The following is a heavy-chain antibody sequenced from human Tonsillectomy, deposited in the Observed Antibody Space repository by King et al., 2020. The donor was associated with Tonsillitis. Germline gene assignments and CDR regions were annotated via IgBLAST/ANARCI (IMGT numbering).Heavy chain of an antibody. J-gene: IGHJ4*02. CDR1: GGSISSGGYY. CDR2: IYHSDNT. Sequence: QMQLQESGPGLVKPSQTLSLTCTVSGGSISSGGYYWSWIRQHPGKGLEWIGYIYHSDNTYYNPSLESRVTISVDTSENQFSLKLSSVTTADTAVYYCTSARDWNEAPDYWGQGTLVTVSS. CDR3: TSARDWNEAPDY. V-gene: IGHV4-31*03. D-gene: IGHD1-1*01.